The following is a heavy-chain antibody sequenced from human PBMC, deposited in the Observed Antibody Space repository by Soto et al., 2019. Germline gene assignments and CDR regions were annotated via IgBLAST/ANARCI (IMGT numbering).Heavy chain of an antibody. D-gene: IGHD1-7*01. Sequence: SETLSLTCMVSGAYISDFSCSWMRQPAGKGLEWIGRITINGNTQKNPSFKSRVTMSIDTSRNHFSLNLQSATAADTALYYCARETGENWTYEAHRGPGTLVTVSS. CDR3: ARETGENWTYEAH. V-gene: IGHV4-4*07. CDR1: GAYISDFS. CDR2: ITINGNT. J-gene: IGHJ1*01.